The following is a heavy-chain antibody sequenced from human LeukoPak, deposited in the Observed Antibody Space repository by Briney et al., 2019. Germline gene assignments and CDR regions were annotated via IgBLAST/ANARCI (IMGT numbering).Heavy chain of an antibody. Sequence: GRSLRLSCAASGFTFDDYAMHWVRQAPGKVLEWVAGISWNSGSIGYADSVKGRFTISRDNAKHSMYLQMNSLRAEDTALYYCAKGGIAAAGQFDYWGQGTLVTVSS. CDR3: AKGGIAAAGQFDY. V-gene: IGHV3-9*01. D-gene: IGHD6-13*01. CDR1: GFTFDDYA. J-gene: IGHJ4*02. CDR2: ISWNSGSI.